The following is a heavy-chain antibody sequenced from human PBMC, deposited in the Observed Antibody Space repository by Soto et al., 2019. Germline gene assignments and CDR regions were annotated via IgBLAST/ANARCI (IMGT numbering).Heavy chain of an antibody. D-gene: IGHD4-17*01. Sequence: QVQLQESGPGLVKPSETLSLTCTVSSGSISTYYWSWIRQPPGKGLEWIGYVYYSGYTNYNPSLKSRVTISVDTSKNQFPLKLTSVTAADTAVYYCARGLYGDYSWEASDIWGQGTMVTVSS. CDR3: ARGLYGDYSWEASDI. J-gene: IGHJ3*02. CDR2: VYYSGYT. CDR1: SGSISTYY. V-gene: IGHV4-59*01.